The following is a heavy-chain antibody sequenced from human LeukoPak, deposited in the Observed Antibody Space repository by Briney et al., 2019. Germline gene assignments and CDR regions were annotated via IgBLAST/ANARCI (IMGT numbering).Heavy chain of an antibody. V-gene: IGHV1-18*01. CDR2: ISAYNGNT. J-gene: IGHJ4*02. D-gene: IGHD6-6*01. CDR3: ARFSMGIAARPVGDY. CDR1: XXXXXXXG. Sequence: KXXXKASXXXXXXXGXXWVXXXPXXXXXXXXXISAYNGNTNYAQKLQGRDTMTTDTSTSTAYMELRSLRSDDTAVYYCARFSMGIAARPVGDYWGQGTLVTVSS.